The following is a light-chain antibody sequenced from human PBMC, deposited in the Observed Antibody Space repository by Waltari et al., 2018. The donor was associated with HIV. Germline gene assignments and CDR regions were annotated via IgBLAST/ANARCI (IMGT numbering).Light chain of an antibody. V-gene: IGLV2-14*01. J-gene: IGLJ3*02. CDR1: SSDVGGYNY. CDR2: DVS. CDR3: SSYTSSSTL. Sequence: QSALTQPASVSWSPGQSITIYCTGTSSDVGGYNYVSWSQQHPGKAPKLMIYDVSKRPSGVSNRFSGSKSGNTASLTISGLQAEDEADYYCSSYTSSSTLFGGGTKLTVL.